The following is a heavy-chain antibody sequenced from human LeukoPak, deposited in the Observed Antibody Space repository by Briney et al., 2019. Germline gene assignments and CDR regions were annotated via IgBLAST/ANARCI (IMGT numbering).Heavy chain of an antibody. Sequence: ASVKVSCKASGYTFTGYYMHWVRQAPGQGLEWMGWINPSSGDTKYAQKFQGRVTMTRDTSISTAYMDLSRLRSDDTAVYYCATQRGSYLWGTDFDYWGQGTLVTVSS. CDR2: INPSSGDT. CDR3: ATQRGSYLWGTDFDY. D-gene: IGHD3-16*01. J-gene: IGHJ4*02. V-gene: IGHV1-2*02. CDR1: GYTFTGYY.